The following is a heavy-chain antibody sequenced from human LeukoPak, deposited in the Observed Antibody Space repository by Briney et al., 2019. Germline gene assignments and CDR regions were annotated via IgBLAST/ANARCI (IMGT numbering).Heavy chain of an antibody. V-gene: IGHV4-34*01. CDR1: GGSFSGYY. D-gene: IGHD3-22*01. CDR3: ARHKKREYYYDSSGYYGVPYYYYMDV. CDR2: INHSGST. J-gene: IGHJ6*03. Sequence: SETLSLTCAVYGGSFSGYYWSWIRQPPGKGLEWIGEINHSGSTNYNPSLKSRVTISVDTSKNQFSLKLSSVTAADTAVYYCARHKKREYYYDSSGYYGVPYYYYMDVWGKGTTVTVSS.